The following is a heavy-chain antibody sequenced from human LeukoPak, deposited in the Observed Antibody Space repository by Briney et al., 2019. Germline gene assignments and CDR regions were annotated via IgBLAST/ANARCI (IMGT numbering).Heavy chain of an antibody. Sequence: SETLSLTCTVSGDSISRSYWTWIRQPAGKGLEWIGRIYTSGRINYNPSLKSRVTISVDTSKNQFSLKLSSVTAADTAVYYYARSAQRGSRGAIDYWGQGTLVTVSS. CDR3: ARSAQRGSRGAIDY. D-gene: IGHD1-26*01. CDR2: IYTSGRI. J-gene: IGHJ4*02. V-gene: IGHV4-4*07. CDR1: GDSISRSY.